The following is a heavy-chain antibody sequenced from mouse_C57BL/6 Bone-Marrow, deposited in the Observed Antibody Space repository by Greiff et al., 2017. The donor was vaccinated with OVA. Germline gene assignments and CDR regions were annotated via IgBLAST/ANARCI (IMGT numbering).Heavy chain of an antibody. CDR3: ARYGGSSYEDYFDY. Sequence: EVQGVESGPELVKPGASVKISCKASGYSFTGYYMNWVKQSPEKSLEWIGEINPSTGGTTYNQKFKAKATLTVDNSSSTAYMQLKSLTSEDSAVYYCARYGGSSYEDYFDYWGQGTTLTVSS. V-gene: IGHV1-42*01. J-gene: IGHJ2*01. D-gene: IGHD1-1*01. CDR2: INPSTGGT. CDR1: GYSFTGYY.